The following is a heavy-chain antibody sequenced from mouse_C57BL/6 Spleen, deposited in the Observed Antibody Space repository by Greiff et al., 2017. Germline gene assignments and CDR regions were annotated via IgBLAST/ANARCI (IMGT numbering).Heavy chain of an antibody. J-gene: IGHJ4*01. V-gene: IGHV1-69*01. Sequence: QVQLQQPGAELVMPGASVKLSCKASGYTFTSYWMHWVKQRPGQGLEWIGEIDPSDSYPNYNQKFKGKSTLTVDKSSSTAYMQLSSLTSEDSAVYYCARIHYGSSYYAMDYWGQGTSVTVSS. CDR2: IDPSDSYP. CDR3: ARIHYGSSYYAMDY. D-gene: IGHD1-1*01. CDR1: GYTFTSYW.